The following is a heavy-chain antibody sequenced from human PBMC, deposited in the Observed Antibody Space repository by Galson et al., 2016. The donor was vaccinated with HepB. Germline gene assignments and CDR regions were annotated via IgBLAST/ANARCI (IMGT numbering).Heavy chain of an antibody. CDR2: VYYSGST. Sequence: SETLSLTCTVSGGSISSRDSYWGWLRQPPGKGLEWIGTVYYSGSTFFNPSLKSRVTISIDKSTNQLSPKLSSWTAADTAIYYCARDVRLLSEYVDYYGMDVWGQGTTVIVSS. V-gene: IGHV4-39*07. CDR1: GGSISSRDSY. J-gene: IGHJ6*02. D-gene: IGHD3-10*01. CDR3: ARDVRLLSEYVDYYGMDV.